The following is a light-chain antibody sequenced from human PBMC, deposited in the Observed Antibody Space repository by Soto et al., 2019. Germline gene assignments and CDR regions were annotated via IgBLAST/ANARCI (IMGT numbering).Light chain of an antibody. Sequence: PATLSLSPGESATLSCRASRSVSSYLAWYXXKXGXXXRXXXYDASNRPTDIPARFSGSGYGTDFTLTISSLEPEDFAVYYCQQRSNWPLTFGQGKRLEI. J-gene: IGKJ5*01. V-gene: IGKV3-11*01. CDR1: RSVSSY. CDR3: QQRSNWPLT. CDR2: DAS.